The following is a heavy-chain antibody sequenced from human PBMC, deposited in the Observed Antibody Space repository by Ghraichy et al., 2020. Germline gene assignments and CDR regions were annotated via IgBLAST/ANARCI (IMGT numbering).Heavy chain of an antibody. CDR1: GGSISSYY. V-gene: IGHV4-59*08. CDR2: IYYSGST. D-gene: IGHD6-19*01. J-gene: IGHJ5*02. CDR3: ARRGSGWHGEENWFDP. Sequence: SETLSLTCTVSGGSISSYYWSWIRQPPGKGLEWIGYIYYSGSTNYNPSLKSRVTISVDTSKNQFSLKLSSVTAADTAVYYCARRGSGWHGEENWFDPWGQGTLVTVSS.